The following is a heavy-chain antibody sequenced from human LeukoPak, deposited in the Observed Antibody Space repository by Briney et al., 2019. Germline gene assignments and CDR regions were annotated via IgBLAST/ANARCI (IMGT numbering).Heavy chain of an antibody. CDR3: ARSTGIYCTNGVCYLGNWFDP. Sequence: KTSETLSLTCTVSGGSISSYYWSWIRQPAGKGLEWIGRIYTSGSTNYNPSLKSRVTMSVDTSKNQFSLKLSPVTAADTAVYYCARSTGIYCTNGVCYLGNWFDPWGQGTLVTVSS. V-gene: IGHV4-4*07. CDR1: GGSISSYY. D-gene: IGHD2-8*01. CDR2: IYTSGST. J-gene: IGHJ5*02.